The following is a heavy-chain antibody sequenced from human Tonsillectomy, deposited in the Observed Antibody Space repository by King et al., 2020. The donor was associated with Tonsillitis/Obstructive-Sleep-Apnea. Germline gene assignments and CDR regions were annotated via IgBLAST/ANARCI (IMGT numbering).Heavy chain of an antibody. V-gene: IGHV3-33*01. CDR3: ARVGVGAS. CDR1: GFTFSRYG. D-gene: IGHD1-26*01. J-gene: IGHJ4*02. CDR2: IWYDGSNK. Sequence: VQLVESRGGVVQPGRSLRLSCAASGFTFSRYGLHWVRQAPGKGLQWVTFIWYDGSNKYYADSVKGRFTISRDNSKNTLYLQMNSLRAEDTAVYYCARVGVGASWGQGTLVTVSS.